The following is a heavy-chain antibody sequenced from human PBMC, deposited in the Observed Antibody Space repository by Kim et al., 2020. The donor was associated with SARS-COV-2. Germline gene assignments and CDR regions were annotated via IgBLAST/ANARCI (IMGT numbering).Heavy chain of an antibody. CDR1: GGSVSSGSYY. Sequence: SETLSLTCTVSGGSVSSGSYYWSWIRQPPGKGLEWIGYIYYSGSTNYNPSLKSRVTISVDTSKNQFSLKLSSVTAADTAVYYCARVNYYYYYMYVWGKGTTVTVSS. D-gene: IGHD2-21*01. J-gene: IGHJ6*03. CDR2: IYYSGST. V-gene: IGHV4-61*01. CDR3: ARVNYYYYYMYV.